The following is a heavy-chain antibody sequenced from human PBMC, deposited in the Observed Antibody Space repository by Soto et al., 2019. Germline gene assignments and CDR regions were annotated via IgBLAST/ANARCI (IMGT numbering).Heavy chain of an antibody. CDR1: GYTFTSYY. CDR3: ARALRWFGELVVYYGMDV. Sequence: ASVKVSCKASGYTFTSYYMHWVRQAPGQGLEWMGIINPSGGSTSYAQKFQGRVTMTRDTSTSTVYMELSSLRSEDTAVYYCARALRWFGELVVYYGMDVWGQGTTVTVSS. J-gene: IGHJ6*02. V-gene: IGHV1-46*01. CDR2: INPSGGST. D-gene: IGHD3-10*01.